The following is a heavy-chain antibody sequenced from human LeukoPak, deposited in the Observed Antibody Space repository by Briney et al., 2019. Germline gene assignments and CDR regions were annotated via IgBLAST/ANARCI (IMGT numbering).Heavy chain of an antibody. Sequence: PGGSLRLSCAASGFVFSSYWMSWVRQAPGKGLEWVANIKRDGSEKYYVDSVKGRFTISRDNAKNSLYLQMNSLRAEDTAVYYCGLGGWLDYWGQGTLVTVSS. J-gene: IGHJ4*02. D-gene: IGHD6-19*01. V-gene: IGHV3-7*01. CDR2: IKRDGSEK. CDR3: GLGGWLDY. CDR1: GFVFSSYW.